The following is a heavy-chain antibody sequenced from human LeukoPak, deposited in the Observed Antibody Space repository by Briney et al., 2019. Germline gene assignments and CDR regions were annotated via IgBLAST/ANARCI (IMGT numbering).Heavy chain of an antibody. CDR2: IYYSRST. J-gene: IGHJ2*01. V-gene: IGHV4-39*01. Sequence: SETLSLTCTVSGGSISSSSYYWGWIRQPPGKGLQWIGSIYYSRSTYYNPSLKSRVTISVDTSKNQFSLKLSSVTAADTAVYYCARGVTMIVVVIHDWYFDLWGRGTLVTVSS. CDR1: GGSISSSSYY. CDR3: ARGVTMIVVVIHDWYFDL. D-gene: IGHD3-22*01.